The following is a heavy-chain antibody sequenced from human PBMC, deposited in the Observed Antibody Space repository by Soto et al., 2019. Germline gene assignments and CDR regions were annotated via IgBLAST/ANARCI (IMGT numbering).Heavy chain of an antibody. Sequence: GGSLRLPCAASGFTFRSYAMSWVRQAPGKGLEWVSGISGSGGGTYYADSVKGRFTISRDNSKNTLDLQMNSLRAEDTAVYYCAKERWLQTFFDYWGQGTLVTVSS. J-gene: IGHJ4*02. D-gene: IGHD5-12*01. CDR2: ISGSGGGT. V-gene: IGHV3-23*01. CDR3: AKERWLQTFFDY. CDR1: GFTFRSYA.